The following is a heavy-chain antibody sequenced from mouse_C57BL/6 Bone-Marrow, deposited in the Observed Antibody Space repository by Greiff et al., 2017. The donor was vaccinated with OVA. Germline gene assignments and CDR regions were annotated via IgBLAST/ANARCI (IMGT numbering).Heavy chain of an antibody. Sequence: QVQLQQSGAELVKPGASVKISCKASGYAFSSHWMNWVKQRPGKGLEWIGQIYPGDGDTNYNGKFKGKATLTADKSSSTAYMQLSSLTSEDSAVYFCARSRSNCHWYFDVWGTGTTVTVSS. V-gene: IGHV1-80*01. CDR3: ARSRSNCHWYFDV. CDR1: GYAFSSHW. J-gene: IGHJ1*03. CDR2: IYPGDGDT. D-gene: IGHD2-5*01.